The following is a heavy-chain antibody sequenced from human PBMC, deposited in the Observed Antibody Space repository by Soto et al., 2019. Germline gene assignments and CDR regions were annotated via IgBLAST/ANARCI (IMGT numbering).Heavy chain of an antibody. CDR2: INHSGST. J-gene: IGHJ5*02. CDR3: AVSIGTNWFDP. CDR1: GGSFSGYY. Sequence: QVQLQQWGAGLLNPSETLSLTCAVYGGSFSGYYWSWIRQPPGKGLEWIGEINHSGSTNYNPSLKSRVTISVDTSKNQFSLKLSSVTAADTAVYYCAVSIGTNWFDPWGQGTLVTVSS. V-gene: IGHV4-34*01.